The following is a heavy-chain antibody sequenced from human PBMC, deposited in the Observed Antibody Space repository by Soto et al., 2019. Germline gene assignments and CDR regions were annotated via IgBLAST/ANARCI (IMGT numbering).Heavy chain of an antibody. CDR2: MSYDGNSK. D-gene: IGHD2-21*01. Sequence: QPGGSLRLSCAASGFTFSSYSMHWVRQAPGKGLEWVAAMSYDGNSKYFADSVKGRFTISRDNSKNTLSLQMNSLGAEDSAVYYCARGRTVRDHDDFDLWGQGTLVTVSS. V-gene: IGHV3-30-3*01. CDR3: ARGRTVRDHDDFDL. J-gene: IGHJ4*02. CDR1: GFTFSSYS.